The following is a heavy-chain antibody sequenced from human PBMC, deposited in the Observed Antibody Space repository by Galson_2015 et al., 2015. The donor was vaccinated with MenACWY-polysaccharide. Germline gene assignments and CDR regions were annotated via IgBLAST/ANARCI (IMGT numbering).Heavy chain of an antibody. CDR3: ARGYSAYD. Sequence: LRLSCAASGFAFSTYWLHWVGQAPGKGLVGVSRIKSDGSSTNYPDSVKGRFTSSRDNAKNTLYLQMNSLRAEDTALYYCARGYSAYDWGQGTLVTVSA. V-gene: IGHV3-74*01. CDR1: GFAFSTYW. CDR2: IKSDGSST. D-gene: IGHD5-12*01. J-gene: IGHJ4*02.